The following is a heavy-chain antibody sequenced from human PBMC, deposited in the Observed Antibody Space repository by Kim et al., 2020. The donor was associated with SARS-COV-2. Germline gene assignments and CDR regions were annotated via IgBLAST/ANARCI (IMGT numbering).Heavy chain of an antibody. CDR3: ARDPVGLTDFDF. Sequence: YYADSVKGRFTISRDNAKNSLYLQMHSLRDEDTAVYYCARDPVGLTDFDFWGQGTLVTVSS. V-gene: IGHV3-48*02. D-gene: IGHD1-26*01. J-gene: IGHJ4*02.